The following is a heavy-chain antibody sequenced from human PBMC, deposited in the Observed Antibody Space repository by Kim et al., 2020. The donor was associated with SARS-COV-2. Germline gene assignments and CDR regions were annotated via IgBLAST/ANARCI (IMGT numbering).Heavy chain of an antibody. V-gene: IGHV1-69*13. CDR1: GGTFSSYA. CDR2: IIPIFGTA. D-gene: IGHD2-2*01. J-gene: IGHJ4*02. Sequence: SVKVSCKASGGTFSSYAISWVRQAPGQGLEWMGGIIPIFGTANYAQKFQGRVTITADESTSTAYMELSSLRSEDTAVYYCARSFEGVVPAAHFDYWGQGTLVTVSS. CDR3: ARSFEGVVPAAHFDY.